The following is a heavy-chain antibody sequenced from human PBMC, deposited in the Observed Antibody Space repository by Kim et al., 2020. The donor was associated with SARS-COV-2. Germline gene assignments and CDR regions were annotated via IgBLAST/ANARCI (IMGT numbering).Heavy chain of an antibody. Sequence: SVKVSCKASGGTFSSYAISWVRQAPGQGLEWMGRIIPILGIANYAQKFQGRVTITADKSTSTAYMELSSLRSEDTAVYYCAWSSGSYQKTVIWGQGTMVTVSS. CDR1: GGTFSSYA. J-gene: IGHJ3*02. CDR2: IIPILGIA. CDR3: AWSSGSYQKTVI. D-gene: IGHD1-26*01. V-gene: IGHV1-69*04.